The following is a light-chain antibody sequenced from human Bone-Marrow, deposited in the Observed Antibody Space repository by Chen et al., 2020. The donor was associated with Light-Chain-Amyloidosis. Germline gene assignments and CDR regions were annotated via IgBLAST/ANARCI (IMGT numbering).Light chain of an antibody. J-gene: IGLJ3*02. CDR1: NIGSTS. CDR3: QVWDRSSDRPV. CDR2: DDS. V-gene: IGLV3-21*02. Sequence: SYVPTQPSSVSVAPGRPATIACGGNNIGSTSVHWYQQTPGQAPLLVVYDDSDRPSGIPERLSGSNSGNTATLTISRVEAGDEADYYCQVWDRSSDRPVFGGGTKLTVL.